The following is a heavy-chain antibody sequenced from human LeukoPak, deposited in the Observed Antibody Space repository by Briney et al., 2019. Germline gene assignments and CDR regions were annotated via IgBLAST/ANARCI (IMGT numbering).Heavy chain of an antibody. Sequence: GGPLRLFREGSGVTFSIYWMNWVGHAPGNGLEWVANIKQDGSEKYYVDSVKGRFTISRDNAKNSLYLQMNSLRAEDTAVYYCARALDYYDSSGPVDYWGQGTLVTVSS. CDR3: ARALDYYDSSGPVDY. CDR1: GVTFSIYW. J-gene: IGHJ4*02. V-gene: IGHV3-7*01. D-gene: IGHD3-22*01. CDR2: IKQDGSEK.